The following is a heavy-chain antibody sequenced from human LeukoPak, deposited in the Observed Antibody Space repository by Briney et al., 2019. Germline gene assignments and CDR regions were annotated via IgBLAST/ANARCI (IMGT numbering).Heavy chain of an antibody. J-gene: IGHJ6*03. Sequence: GGSLRLSCAASGFTFDDYGMSWVRQAPGKGLEWVSGINWNGGSTGYADSVKGRFTISRDNAKNSVYLQMNSLRAEDTALYYCARDMYYYGSGSYSDYYYYMDVWGKGTTVTVSS. CDR1: GFTFDDYG. CDR3: ARDMYYYGSGSYSDYYYYMDV. D-gene: IGHD3-10*01. CDR2: INWNGGST. V-gene: IGHV3-20*04.